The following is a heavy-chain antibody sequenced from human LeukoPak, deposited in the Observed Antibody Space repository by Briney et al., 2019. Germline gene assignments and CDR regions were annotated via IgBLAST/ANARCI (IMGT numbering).Heavy chain of an antibody. V-gene: IGHV3-30*04. Sequence: GGSLRLSCAASGFTFSSYAMHWVRQASGKGLEWVAVISYDGSNKYYADSVKGRFTISRDNSKNTLYLQMNSLRAEDTAVYYCARGVADWFDPWGQGTLVTVSS. J-gene: IGHJ5*02. CDR3: ARGVADWFDP. CDR2: ISYDGSNK. CDR1: GFTFSSYA.